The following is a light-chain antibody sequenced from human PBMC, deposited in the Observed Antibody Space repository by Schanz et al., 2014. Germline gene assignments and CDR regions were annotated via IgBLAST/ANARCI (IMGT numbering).Light chain of an antibody. Sequence: EIVLTQSPGTLSLSPGERATLSCRASQTISDHLAWYQQKPGQTPRLLIYDASNRATGIPARFSGSGSGTDFTLTISGLEPEDSAVYYCQQRDKWPLTFGGGTKVEIK. CDR1: QTISDH. CDR2: DAS. J-gene: IGKJ4*01. V-gene: IGKV3-11*01. CDR3: QQRDKWPLT.